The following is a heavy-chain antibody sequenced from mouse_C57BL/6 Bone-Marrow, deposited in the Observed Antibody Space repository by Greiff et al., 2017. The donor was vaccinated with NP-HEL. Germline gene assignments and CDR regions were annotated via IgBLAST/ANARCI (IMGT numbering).Heavy chain of an antibody. Sequence: EVQLVESGGGLVKPGGSLKLSCAASGFTFSSYAMSWVRQTPEKRLEWVATISDGGSYTYYPDNVKGRFTISRDNAKNNLYLQMSHLKSEDTAMYYCAREGVWGYAMDYWGQGTSVTVSS. CDR2: ISDGGSYT. J-gene: IGHJ4*01. CDR3: AREGVWGYAMDY. V-gene: IGHV5-4*01. CDR1: GFTFSSYA. D-gene: IGHD2-10*02.